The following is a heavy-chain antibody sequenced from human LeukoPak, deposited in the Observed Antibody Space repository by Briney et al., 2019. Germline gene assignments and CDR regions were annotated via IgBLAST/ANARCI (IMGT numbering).Heavy chain of an antibody. CDR1: GGTFSSYA. CDR3: ARNNWNSNYYYYYYMDV. CDR2: IIPIFGTA. D-gene: IGHD1-7*01. Sequence: SVKVSCKASGGTFSSYAISWVRQAPGQGLEWMGGIIPIFGTANYAQKFQGRVTITADKSTSTAYMELSSLRSEDTAVYYCARNNWNSNYYYYYYMDVWGKGTTVTVSS. J-gene: IGHJ6*03. V-gene: IGHV1-69*06.